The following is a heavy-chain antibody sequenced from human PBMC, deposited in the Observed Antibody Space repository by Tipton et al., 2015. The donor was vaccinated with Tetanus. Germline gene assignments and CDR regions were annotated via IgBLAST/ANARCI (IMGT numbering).Heavy chain of an antibody. J-gene: IGHJ1*01. Sequence: TLSLTCNVTGALLTTGGYSWGWIRQPPGQGLEWIGYIYQTGSTYFNPSLRSRLTMSFKMSKNQFSLKLTSVTAADTAVYYCAGVTAQHTELYFEHWGQGTQVTVSS. CDR1: GALLTTGGYS. CDR2: IYQTGST. CDR3: AGVTAQHTELYFEH. V-gene: IGHV4-30-2*01. D-gene: IGHD1-1*01.